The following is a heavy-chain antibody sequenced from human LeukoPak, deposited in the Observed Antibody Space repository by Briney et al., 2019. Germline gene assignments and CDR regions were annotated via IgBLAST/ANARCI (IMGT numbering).Heavy chain of an antibody. D-gene: IGHD3-3*01. CDR2: INSDGSST. J-gene: IGHJ6*02. Sequence: GGSLRLSCAASGFTFSTYAMSWVRQAPGKGLVWVSRINSDGSSTSYADSVKGRFTISRDNAKNTLYLQMNSLRAEDTAVYYCARDNTTYYDFWSGYYKAPGYYYYGMDVWGQGTTVTVSS. V-gene: IGHV3-74*01. CDR3: ARDNTTYYDFWSGYYKAPGYYYYGMDV. CDR1: GFTFSTYA.